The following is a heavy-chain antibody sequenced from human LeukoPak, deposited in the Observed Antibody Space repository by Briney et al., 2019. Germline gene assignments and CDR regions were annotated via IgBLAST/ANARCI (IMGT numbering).Heavy chain of an antibody. Sequence: PSETLSLTCTVSGGSVSSSNYYWSWIRQPPGKGLEWVGFFSYNVHSDYNPSLKSRVTISVDTSKNQFSLRLSPVTAADTAIYCCARASVAGTGPDYWGQGTLVTVSS. V-gene: IGHV4-61*01. CDR2: FSYNVHS. D-gene: IGHD6-13*01. CDR1: GGSVSSSNYY. J-gene: IGHJ4*02. CDR3: ARASVAGTGPDY.